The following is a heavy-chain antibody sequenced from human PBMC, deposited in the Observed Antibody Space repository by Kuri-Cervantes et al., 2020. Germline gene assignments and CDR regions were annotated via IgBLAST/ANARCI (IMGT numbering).Heavy chain of an antibody. J-gene: IGHJ3*02. CDR1: GFTFSSYA. D-gene: IGHD2-2*01. CDR3: ARGRTVPSGQDYFDVFDI. CDR2: IYSGGST. V-gene: IGHV3-66*01. Sequence: GGSLRLSCAASGFTFSSYAMSWVRQAPGKGLEWVSVIYSGGSTYYAGSVKGRFTISRENAKNSLYLQMNSLRAGDTAVYYCARGRTVPSGQDYFDVFDIWGQGTMVTVSS.